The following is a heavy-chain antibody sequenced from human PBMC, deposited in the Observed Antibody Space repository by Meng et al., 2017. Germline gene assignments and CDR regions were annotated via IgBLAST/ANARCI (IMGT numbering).Heavy chain of an antibody. J-gene: IGHJ4*02. V-gene: IGHV4-34*01. CDR2: INHSGST. CDR1: GGSFSGYY. D-gene: IGHD2-15*01. Sequence: SETLSLTCAVYGGSFSGYYWSWIRQPPGKGLEWIGEINHSGSTNYNPSLKSRVTISVDTSKNQFSLKLSSVTAADTAVYYCARVSCSGGSCYSYYFDYWGQGTRVTGCS. CDR3: ARVSCSGGSCYSYYFDY.